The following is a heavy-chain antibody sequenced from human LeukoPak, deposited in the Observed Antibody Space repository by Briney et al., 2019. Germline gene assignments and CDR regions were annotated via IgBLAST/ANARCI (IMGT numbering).Heavy chain of an antibody. CDR1: GFTFSNSA. J-gene: IGHJ4*02. Sequence: PGGSLRLSCAASGFTFSNSAMNWVRQVPGKGLEWVSSIDYDSSHIYYAASVRGRFTISRDNARNSVYLQMNSLRVEDTAVYYCARDPLRYLRVGHYDYWGQGTLLAVSS. V-gene: IGHV3-21*01. D-gene: IGHD3-9*01. CDR3: ARDPLRYLRVGHYDY. CDR2: IDYDSSHI.